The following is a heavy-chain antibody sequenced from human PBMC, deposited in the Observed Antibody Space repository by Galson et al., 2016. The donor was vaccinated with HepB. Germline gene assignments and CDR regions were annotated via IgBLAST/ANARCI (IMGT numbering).Heavy chain of an antibody. Sequence: SLRLSCAASAGFTFDGYAMHWVRQAPGKGLEWVSGIDWRSGRLDYADSVRGRFTVSRDDAKNSLFLQMNSLRTEDTALYFCLKDLTPGGLDVWGQGTTVTVSS. V-gene: IGHV3-9*01. CDR3: LKDLTPGGLDV. D-gene: IGHD3-16*01. J-gene: IGHJ6*02. CDR1: AGFTFDGYA. CDR2: IDWRSGRL.